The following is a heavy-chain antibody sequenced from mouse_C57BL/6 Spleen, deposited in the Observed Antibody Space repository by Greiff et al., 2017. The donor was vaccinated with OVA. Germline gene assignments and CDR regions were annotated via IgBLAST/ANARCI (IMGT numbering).Heavy chain of an antibody. CDR1: GFNIKDDY. J-gene: IGHJ2*01. CDR2: IDPENGDT. D-gene: IGHD1-1*01. Sequence: EVHLVESGAELVRPGASVKLSCTASGFNIKDDYMHWVKQRPEQGLEWIGWIDPENGDTEYASKFQGKATITADTSSNTAYLQLSSLTSEDTAVYYCTTRTTVVAPYYFDYWGQGTTLTVSS. V-gene: IGHV14-4*01. CDR3: TTRTTVVAPYYFDY.